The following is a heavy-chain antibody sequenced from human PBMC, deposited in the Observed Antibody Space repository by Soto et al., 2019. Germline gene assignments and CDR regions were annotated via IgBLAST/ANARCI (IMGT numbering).Heavy chain of an antibody. J-gene: IGHJ5*02. CDR2: INHSGST. Sequence: PSETLSLTCAVYGGSFSGYYWSWIRQPPGKGLEWIGEINHSGSTNYNPSLKSRVTISVDTSKNQFSLKLSSVTAADTAVYYCARAFHPQGWFDPWGQGTLVTVSS. CDR1: GGSFSGYY. CDR3: ARAFHPQGWFDP. V-gene: IGHV4-34*01.